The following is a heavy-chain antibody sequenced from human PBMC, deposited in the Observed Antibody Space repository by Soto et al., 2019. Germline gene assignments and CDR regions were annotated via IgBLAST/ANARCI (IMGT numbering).Heavy chain of an antibody. Sequence: SETLSLTCTVSGGSISSSSYYWGWIRQPPGKGLEWIGSIYYSGSTYYNPSLKSRVTISVDTSKNQFSLKLSSVTAADTAVYYCARRPMVRGVIAINWFDPWGQGTLVTVSS. D-gene: IGHD3-10*01. CDR2: IYYSGST. J-gene: IGHJ5*02. V-gene: IGHV4-39*01. CDR3: ARRPMVRGVIAINWFDP. CDR1: GGSISSSSYY.